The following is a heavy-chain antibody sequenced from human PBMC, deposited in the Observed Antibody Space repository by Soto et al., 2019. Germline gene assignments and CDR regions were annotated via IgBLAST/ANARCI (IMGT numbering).Heavy chain of an antibody. V-gene: IGHV3-23*01. CDR3: AKDKTGVRGGYYYYGVDV. CDR2: ISNTGVTT. Sequence: PGGSLRLSCAASGFPFNSYTMNWVRQAPGKGLEWVSAISNTGVTTFYADSVRGRFTISRDNSENTLYLQMNSLRAEDTAVYFCAKDKTGVRGGYYYYGVDVWGQGTTVTVSS. D-gene: IGHD1-1*01. CDR1: GFPFNSYT. J-gene: IGHJ6*02.